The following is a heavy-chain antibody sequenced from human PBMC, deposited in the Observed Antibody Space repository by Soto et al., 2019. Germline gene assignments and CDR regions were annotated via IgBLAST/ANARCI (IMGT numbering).Heavy chain of an antibody. V-gene: IGHV1-18*04. D-gene: IGHD5-18*01. CDR3: ARDKARTRGSSYGIIIAY. J-gene: IGHJ4*02. CDR1: GYTFTSYG. CDR2: ISAYNGST. Sequence: ASVKVSCKASGYTFTSYGISWVRQAPGQGLEWMGWISAYNGSTNYAQKLQGRVTMTTDTSTSTAYMELRSLRSDDTAVYYCARDKARTRGSSYGIIIAYWGQRTLVTVSS.